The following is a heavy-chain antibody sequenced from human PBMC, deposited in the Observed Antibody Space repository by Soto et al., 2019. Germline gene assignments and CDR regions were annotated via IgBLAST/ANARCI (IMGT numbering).Heavy chain of an antibody. V-gene: IGHV3-30-3*01. CDR2: ISYDGSNK. Sequence: QVQLVEYGGGVVQPGRSLRLSCAASGFTFSSYALHWVRQAPGKGLEWVAIISYDGSNKYYADSVKGRFTISRDNSKNSLYLQMNRLRAEDTAVYYCARDAQYYFDYWGQGTLVTVSS. J-gene: IGHJ4*02. CDR3: ARDAQYYFDY. CDR1: GFTFSSYA.